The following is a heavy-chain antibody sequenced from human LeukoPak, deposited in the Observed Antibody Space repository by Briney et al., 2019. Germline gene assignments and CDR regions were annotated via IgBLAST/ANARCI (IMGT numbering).Heavy chain of an antibody. J-gene: IGHJ5*02. V-gene: IGHV4-31*03. CDR2: IYYSGST. Sequence: SETLSLTCTVSGGSISSGGYYWSWIRQHPGKGLEWIGYIYYSGSTYYNPSLKSRVTISVDTPKNQFSLKLSSVTAADTAVYYCARELMDYYDSSGYYQRGLDPWGQGTLVTVSS. D-gene: IGHD3-22*01. CDR3: ARELMDYYDSSGYYQRGLDP. CDR1: GGSISSGGYY.